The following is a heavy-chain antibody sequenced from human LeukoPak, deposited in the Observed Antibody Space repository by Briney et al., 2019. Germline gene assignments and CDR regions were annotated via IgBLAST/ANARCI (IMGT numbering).Heavy chain of an antibody. J-gene: IGHJ4*02. CDR2: INPNSGGT. CDR1: GYTFTGYY. V-gene: IGHV1-2*02. Sequence: GASVKVSCKASGYTFTGYYMHWVRQAPGQGLEWMGWINPNSGGTNYAQKFQGRVTMTRDTSISTAYMELSRLRSDDTAVYYCARDPSSSWYSSRTYYFDHWGQGTLVTVSS. CDR3: ARDPSSSWYSSRTYYFDH. D-gene: IGHD6-13*01.